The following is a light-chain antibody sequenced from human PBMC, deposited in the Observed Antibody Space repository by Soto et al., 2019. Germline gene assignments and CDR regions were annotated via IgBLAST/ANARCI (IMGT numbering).Light chain of an antibody. CDR1: QSIANN. CDR2: GAS. CDR3: QQYHDWPHLT. V-gene: IGKV3-15*01. J-gene: IGKJ4*01. Sequence: VLTQSPATLSVSPGERATLSCRASQSIANNLAWYQQRPRQAPRLLIHGASTRATAIPARFSGSRSGTEFTLTISSLQSEDSAVYYCQQYHDWPHLTFGGGTKVEIK.